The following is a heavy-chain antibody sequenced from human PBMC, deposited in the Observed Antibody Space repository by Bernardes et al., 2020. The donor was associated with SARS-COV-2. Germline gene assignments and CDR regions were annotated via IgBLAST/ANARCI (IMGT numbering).Heavy chain of an antibody. D-gene: IGHD2-15*01. Sequence: SETLSLTCTVSGDSISTSSYYWGWIRQPPGEGLEWIGSVYNTGSTYYNPSLKSRVTISVDTSKNQFSLKLSSVTAADTAVYYCARNGYCSGEDCYTGFGFNIWGQGTMVTVSS. V-gene: IGHV4-39*01. J-gene: IGHJ3*02. CDR1: GDSISTSSYY. CDR2: VYNTGST. CDR3: ARNGYCSGEDCYTGFGFNI.